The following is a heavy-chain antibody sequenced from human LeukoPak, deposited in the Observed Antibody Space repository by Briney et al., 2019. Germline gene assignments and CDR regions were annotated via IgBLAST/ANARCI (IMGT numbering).Heavy chain of an antibody. Sequence: SGGSLRLSCAASGFTFSSYAMHWVRQAPGKGLEWVAVISYDGSNKYYADPVKGRFTISRDNSKITLYLQMNSLRAEDTAVYYCARGSPPHDAFDIWGQGTMVTVSS. J-gene: IGHJ3*02. CDR1: GFTFSSYA. CDR3: ARGSPPHDAFDI. CDR2: ISYDGSNK. V-gene: IGHV3-30*04.